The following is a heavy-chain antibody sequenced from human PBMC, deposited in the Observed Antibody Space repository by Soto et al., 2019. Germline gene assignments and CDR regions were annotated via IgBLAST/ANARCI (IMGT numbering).Heavy chain of an antibody. CDR3: ALILRGMNWFDP. J-gene: IGHJ5*02. CDR1: GFSLSNARMG. CDR2: IFSNDEK. Sequence: QVTLKESGPVLVKPTETLTLTCTVSGFSLSNARMGVSWIRQPPGKALEWLAHIFSNDEKSYSTSLKSRLTISKDTSKSQVVLTMTNMDPVDTATYYCALILRGMNWFDPCGQGTLVTVSS. V-gene: IGHV2-26*01. D-gene: IGHD3-10*01.